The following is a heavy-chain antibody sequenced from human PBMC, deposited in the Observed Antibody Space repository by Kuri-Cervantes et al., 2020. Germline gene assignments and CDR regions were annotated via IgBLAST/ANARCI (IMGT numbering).Heavy chain of an antibody. J-gene: IGHJ4*02. V-gene: IGHV3-23*01. Sequence: GESLKISCAASGFTFSDYYMSWIRQAPGKGLEWVSAISGSGGSTYYADSVKGRFTISRDNSKNTLYLQMNSLRAEDTAVYYCAKSVGYCSGGSCYSYWGQGTLVTVSS. CDR1: GFTFSDYY. CDR3: AKSVGYCSGGSCYSY. D-gene: IGHD2-15*01. CDR2: ISGSGGST.